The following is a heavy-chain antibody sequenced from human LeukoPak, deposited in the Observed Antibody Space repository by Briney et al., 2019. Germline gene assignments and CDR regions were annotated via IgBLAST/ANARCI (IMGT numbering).Heavy chain of an antibody. V-gene: IGHV5-10-1*01. J-gene: IGHJ4*02. CDR1: GYSFSSYW. CDR3: ARPDCSGSGCKLLPF. D-gene: IGHD3-22*01. Sequence: GESLKISCQGSGYSFSSYWINWVRQMPGRGLVWVGRIDPSDSYVNYSPSFQGHVTISADKSIATAYLQWSSLTASDTAIYYCARPDCSGSGCKLLPFWGQGTLVTVSS. CDR2: IDPSDSYV.